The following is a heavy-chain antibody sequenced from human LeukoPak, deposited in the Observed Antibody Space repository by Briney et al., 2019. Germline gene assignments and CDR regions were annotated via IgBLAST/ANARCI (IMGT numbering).Heavy chain of an antibody. CDR3: AKPAYYDILTGYGT. D-gene: IGHD3-9*01. CDR2: ISGSGGST. J-gene: IGHJ4*02. Sequence: GGSLRLSCAASGFTFSSYAMSWVRQAPGKGLEWVSAISGSGGSTCYADSVRGRFTISRDNSKNTLYLQMNSLRAEDTAVYYCAKPAYYDILTGYGTWGQGTLVTVSS. V-gene: IGHV3-23*01. CDR1: GFTFSSYA.